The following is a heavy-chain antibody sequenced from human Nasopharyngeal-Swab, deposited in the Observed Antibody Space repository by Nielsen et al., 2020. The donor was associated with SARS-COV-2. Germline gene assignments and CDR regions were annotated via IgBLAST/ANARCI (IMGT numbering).Heavy chain of an antibody. D-gene: IGHD6-19*01. Sequence: ASVKVSSKASGYTFTSYNIHWVRQAPGQGLEWMGWISAYNGNTNYAQKLQGRVTMTTDTSTSTAYMELRSLRSDDTAVYYCARVGIAVAGHGGLYYYYGMDVWGQGTTVTVS. V-gene: IGHV1-18*04. J-gene: IGHJ6*02. CDR3: ARVGIAVAGHGGLYYYYGMDV. CDR1: GYTFTSYN. CDR2: ISAYNGNT.